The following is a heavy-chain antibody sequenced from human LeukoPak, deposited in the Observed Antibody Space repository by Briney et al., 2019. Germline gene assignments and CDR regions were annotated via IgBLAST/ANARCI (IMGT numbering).Heavy chain of an antibody. Sequence: GGSLRLSCAASGFTFSSYAMHWVRQAPGKGLEWVAVISYDGNNKYYADSVKGRFTISRDNSKSTLYLQMNSLRAEDTALYYCATLPTWGQGTLVTVSS. CDR1: GFTFSSYA. V-gene: IGHV3-30-3*01. CDR3: ATLPT. D-gene: IGHD4-17*01. CDR2: ISYDGNNK. J-gene: IGHJ4*02.